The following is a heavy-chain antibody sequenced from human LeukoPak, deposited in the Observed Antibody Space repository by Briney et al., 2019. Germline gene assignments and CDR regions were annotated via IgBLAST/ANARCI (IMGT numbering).Heavy chain of an antibody. CDR3: ARGHEAAAGLSDY. D-gene: IGHD6-13*01. Sequence: SETLSLTCTVSGGSIRHYYWSWIRQPPRKGLEWIGFISHTGSTNSNSSLKSRVTISLDTSKNQFSLQLTSVTAADTAVYYCARGHEAAAGLSDYWGQGTLVTVSS. V-gene: IGHV4-59*08. J-gene: IGHJ4*02. CDR1: GGSIRHYY. CDR2: ISHTGST.